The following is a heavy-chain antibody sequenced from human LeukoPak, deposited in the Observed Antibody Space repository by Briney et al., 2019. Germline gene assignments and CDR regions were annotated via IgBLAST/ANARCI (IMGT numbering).Heavy chain of an antibody. CDR2: IVGDGSKT. CDR1: GFSFNNCA. J-gene: IGHJ6*03. CDR3: DV. V-gene: IGHV3-23*01. Sequence: GGSLRLSCAASGFSFNNCAMTWVRQAPGKGLEWVSTIVGDGSKTYYADSVKGRFTISSDNSRTLLFLHMNNCAKQPYNFYYLDVWGEGTTVTVSS. D-gene: IGHD6-13*01.